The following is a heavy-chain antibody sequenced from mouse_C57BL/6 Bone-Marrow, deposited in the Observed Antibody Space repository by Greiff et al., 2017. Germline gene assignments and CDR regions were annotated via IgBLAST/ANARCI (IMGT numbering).Heavy chain of an antibody. D-gene: IGHD1-1*01. CDR3: TTPYYGSSYDAY. CDR2: IDPENGDT. Sequence: VQLKQSGAELVRPGASVKSSCTASGFNIKDDYMHWVKQRPEQGLEWIGWIDPENGDTEYASKFQGKATITADTSSNTAYLQLSSLTSEDTAVYYCTTPYYGSSYDAYWGQGTLVTVSA. J-gene: IGHJ3*01. V-gene: IGHV14-4*01. CDR1: GFNIKDDY.